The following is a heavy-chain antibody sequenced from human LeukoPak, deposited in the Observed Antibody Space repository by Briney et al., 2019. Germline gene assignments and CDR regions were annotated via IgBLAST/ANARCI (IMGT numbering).Heavy chain of an antibody. CDR3: ARSVEGYCRGGSCYSYSYYMDV. CDR1: GGSLSSGSYY. J-gene: IGHJ6*03. V-gene: IGHV4-61*02. Sequence: SETLSLTCTVSGGSLSSGSYYWSWIRQPAGSGLEWIGRIYTGGSTNYNPSLKSRVTISVDTSKNQFSLKLSSVTAADTAVYYCARSVEGYCRGGSCYSYSYYMDVWGKGTTVTVSS. CDR2: IYTGGST. D-gene: IGHD2-15*01.